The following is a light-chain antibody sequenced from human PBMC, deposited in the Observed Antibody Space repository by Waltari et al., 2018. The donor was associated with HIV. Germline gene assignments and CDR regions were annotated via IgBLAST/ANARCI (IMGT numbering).Light chain of an antibody. CDR2: RNN. V-gene: IGLV1-47*01. Sequence: QSVLTQPPSASGTPGQRVTISCSGSSSNIGSNYVYWYQQLPGTTPKLLIYRNNRRPSGAPARFSGSKSGTSASLAISGLRSADEADYYCAAWDASLSGNWVFGGGTKLTVL. CDR3: AAWDASLSGNWV. CDR1: SSNIGSNY. J-gene: IGLJ3*02.